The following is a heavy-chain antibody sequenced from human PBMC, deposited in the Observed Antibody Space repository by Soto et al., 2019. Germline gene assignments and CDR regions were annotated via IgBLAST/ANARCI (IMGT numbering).Heavy chain of an antibody. V-gene: IGHV1-8*01. D-gene: IGHD3-3*01. Sequence: ASVKVSCKASGYTFTSYDINWVRQATGQGLEWMGWMNPNSGNTGYAQKFQGRVTMTRNTSISTAYMELSSLRSEDTAVYYCARGPYYDFWSGYWYYYYGMDDWGQGTTVTVSS. CDR2: MNPNSGNT. CDR1: GYTFTSYD. J-gene: IGHJ6*02. CDR3: ARGPYYDFWSGYWYYYYGMDD.